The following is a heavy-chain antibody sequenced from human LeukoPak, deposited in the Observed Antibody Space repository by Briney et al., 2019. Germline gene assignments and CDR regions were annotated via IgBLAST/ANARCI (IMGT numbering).Heavy chain of an antibody. CDR1: GFTFSSYA. Sequence: LSGGSLRLSCAASGFTFSSYAMSWVRQAPGKGLEWVSAISGSGGSTYYADSVKGRFTISRDNSKNTLYLQMNSLRAEDTAVYYCAKDLSPGIAVAGYFDYWGQGTLVTASS. V-gene: IGHV3-23*01. CDR3: AKDLSPGIAVAGYFDY. CDR2: ISGSGGST. D-gene: IGHD6-19*01. J-gene: IGHJ4*02.